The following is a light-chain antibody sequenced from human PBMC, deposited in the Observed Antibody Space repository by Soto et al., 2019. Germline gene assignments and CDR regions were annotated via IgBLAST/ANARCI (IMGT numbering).Light chain of an antibody. J-gene: IGKJ4*01. V-gene: IGKV3-11*01. CDR1: QSVSSN. CDR2: DVS. CDR3: QQHSTWPLT. Sequence: EIVLIQSPATLSLSPGGRATLSCRASQSVSSNLAWYQQNPGQAPRLLIFDVSNRATGIPARFSGSGSVTDFTLTISSLEPEDFAVYYCQQHSTWPLTFGGGTKVEIK.